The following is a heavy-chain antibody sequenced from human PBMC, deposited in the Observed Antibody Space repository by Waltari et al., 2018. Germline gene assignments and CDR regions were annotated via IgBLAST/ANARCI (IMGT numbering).Heavy chain of an antibody. J-gene: IGHJ4*02. CDR2: FDPEDGET. CDR1: GYTLTELS. V-gene: IGHV1-24*01. D-gene: IGHD3-22*01. Sequence: QVQLVQSGAEVKKPGASVKVSCKVSGYTLTELSMHWVRQAPGKGLEWMGGFDPEDGETIYAQKFQGRVTMTEDTSTDTAYVELSSLRSEDTAVYYCATVPYYYDSSGYLYYFDYWGQGTLVTVSS. CDR3: ATVPYYYDSSGYLYYFDY.